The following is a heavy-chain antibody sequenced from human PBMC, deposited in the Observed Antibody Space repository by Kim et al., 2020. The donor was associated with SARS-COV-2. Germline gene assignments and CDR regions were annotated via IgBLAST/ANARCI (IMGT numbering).Heavy chain of an antibody. CDR1: GGSFSGYY. CDR2: INHSGST. Sequence: SETLSLTCAVYGGSFSGYYWSWIRQPPGKGLEWIGEINHSGSTNYNPSLKSRVTISVDTSKNQFSLKLSSVTAADTAVYFCARSATAVDYWGQGTLVTVS. CDR3: ARSATAVDY. V-gene: IGHV4-34*01. J-gene: IGHJ4*02.